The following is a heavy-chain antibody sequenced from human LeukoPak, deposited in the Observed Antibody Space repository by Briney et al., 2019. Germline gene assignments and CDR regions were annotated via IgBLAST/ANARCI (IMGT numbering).Heavy chain of an antibody. CDR3: AGGLTGTTGGWFDP. CDR1: GGTFSSYA. CDR2: IIPILGIA. D-gene: IGHD1-20*01. V-gene: IGHV1-69*04. Sequence: SVKVSCKASGGTFSSYAISWVRQAPGQGLEWMGKIIPILGIANYAQKFQGRVTITADKSTSTAYMELSSLRSEDTAVYYCAGGLTGTTGGWFDPWGQGTLVTVSS. J-gene: IGHJ5*02.